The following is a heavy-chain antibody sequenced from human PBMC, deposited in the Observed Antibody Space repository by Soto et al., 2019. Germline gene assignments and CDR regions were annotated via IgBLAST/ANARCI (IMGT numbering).Heavy chain of an antibody. CDR2: INHSGST. CDR3: ARARGYSGYDRTDY. D-gene: IGHD5-12*01. J-gene: IGHJ4*02. V-gene: IGHV4-34*01. CDR1: GGSFSGYY. Sequence: SETLSLTCAVYGGSFSGYYWSWIRQPPGKGLEWIGEINHSGSTNYNPSLKSRVTISVDTSKNQFSLKLSSVTAADTAVYYCARARGYSGYDRTDYWGQGTLVTVSS.